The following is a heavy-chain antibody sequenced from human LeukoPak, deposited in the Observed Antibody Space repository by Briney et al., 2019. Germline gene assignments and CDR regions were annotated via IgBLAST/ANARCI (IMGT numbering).Heavy chain of an antibody. CDR1: GYTFTSYY. V-gene: IGHV1-46*01. CDR3: ARDSRLVSGYSGYVPGYFDY. CDR2: INPSGGST. D-gene: IGHD5-12*01. Sequence: ASVKVSCKASGYTFTSYYMHWVRQAPGQGLEWMGIINPSGGSTSYAQKFQGRVTMTRDMSTSTVYMELSSLRSEDTAVYYCARDSRLVSGYSGYVPGYFDYWGQGTLVTVSS. J-gene: IGHJ4*02.